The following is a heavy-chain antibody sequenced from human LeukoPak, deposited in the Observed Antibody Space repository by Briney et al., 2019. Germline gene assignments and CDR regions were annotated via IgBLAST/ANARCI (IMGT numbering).Heavy chain of an antibody. CDR1: GYTFTGYY. D-gene: IGHD1-1*01. CDR3: ARVGATGTTSPFDY. V-gene: IGHV1-2*02. J-gene: IGHJ4*02. CDR2: INPNSGGT. Sequence: ASVKVSRKASGYTFTGYYMHWVRQAPGQGLEWMGWINPNSGGTNYAQKFQGRVTMTRDTSISTAYMELRRQKSDDTAVYYCARVGATGTTSPFDYWGQGTLVTVSS.